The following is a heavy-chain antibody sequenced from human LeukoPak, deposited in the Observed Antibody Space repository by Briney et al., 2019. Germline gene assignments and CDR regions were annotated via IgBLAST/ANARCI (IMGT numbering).Heavy chain of an antibody. Sequence: SETLSLTCTVSGGSISSYYWSWIRQPPRKGLEWMGNIYYSGSTNYNPSLKSRVTISVDTSKKQFSLKLSSVTAADTAVYYCARRSYGEGWPFDYWGQGTLVTVSS. CDR1: GGSISSYY. V-gene: IGHV4-59*01. CDR3: ARRSYGEGWPFDY. D-gene: IGHD1-26*01. J-gene: IGHJ4*02. CDR2: IYYSGST.